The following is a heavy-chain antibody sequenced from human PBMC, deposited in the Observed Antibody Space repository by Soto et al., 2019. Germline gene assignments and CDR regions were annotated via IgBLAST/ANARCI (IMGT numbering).Heavy chain of an antibody. V-gene: IGHV4-34*01. CDR1: GGSFSGYY. J-gene: IGHJ4*02. Sequence: QVQLQQWGAGLLKPSETLSLTCAVYGGSFSGYYWTWIRQPPGKGLEWIGEINHSGSTNYNPSLKRRATISVDTSKTQFSLKLSSVTAADTAVYYCARGGEIVVVVSTTGRYFDYWGQGTLVTVSS. CDR3: ARGGEIVVVVSTTGRYFDY. D-gene: IGHD2-15*01. CDR2: INHSGST.